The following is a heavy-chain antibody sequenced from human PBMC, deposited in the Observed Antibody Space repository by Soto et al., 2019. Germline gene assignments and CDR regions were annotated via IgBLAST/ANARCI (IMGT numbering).Heavy chain of an antibody. J-gene: IGHJ4*02. CDR3: AKKAGFHCSVGTCYYLDH. Sequence: GGSLRLSCAASGFTFSTYGMHWVRQAPGKGLEWVAVISYDGSDKYYADSVKGRFTMSRDNSKNTLYLQMDSLTEADTAMYYCAKKAGFHCSVGTCYYLDHWGQGTLVTVSS. CDR2: ISYDGSDK. V-gene: IGHV3-30*18. CDR1: GFTFSTYG. D-gene: IGHD2-15*01.